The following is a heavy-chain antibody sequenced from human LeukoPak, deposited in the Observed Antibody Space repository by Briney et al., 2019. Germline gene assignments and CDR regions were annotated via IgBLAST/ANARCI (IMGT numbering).Heavy chain of an antibody. CDR2: IYYSGST. J-gene: IGHJ4*02. CDR3: ARHWGDYVLFDY. D-gene: IGHD4-17*01. CDR1: GYSISSNYY. Sequence: SETLSLTCTVSGYSISSNYYWGWIRQPPGKGLEWIGYIYYSGSTNYNPSLKSRVTISVDTSKNQFSLKLSSVTAADTAVYYCARHWGDYVLFDYWGQGTLVTVSS. V-gene: IGHV4-38-2*02.